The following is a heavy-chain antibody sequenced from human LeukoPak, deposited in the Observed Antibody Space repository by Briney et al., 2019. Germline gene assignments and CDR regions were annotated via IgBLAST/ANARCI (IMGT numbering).Heavy chain of an antibody. CDR1: GGSFSGYY. D-gene: IGHD4-11*01. CDR3: ARRGGFYSNLVFDY. CDR2: INHSGGT. Sequence: NPSETLSLTCAAYGGSFSGYYWSWIRQPPGKGLEWIGEINHSGGTNYNPSLKSRVTISVDTSKNQFSLKLSSVTAADTAVYYCARRGGFYSNLVFDYWGQGTLVTVSS. J-gene: IGHJ4*02. V-gene: IGHV4-34*01.